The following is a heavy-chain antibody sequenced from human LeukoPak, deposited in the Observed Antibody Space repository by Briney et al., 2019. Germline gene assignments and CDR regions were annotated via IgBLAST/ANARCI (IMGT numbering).Heavy chain of an antibody. Sequence: PGRSLRLSCAASGFTFSSYAMHWVRQAPGKGLEWVSVIYSGGSTYYADSVKGRFTISRHNSKNTLYLQMNSLRAEDTAVYYCARAKGDYVPYYFDYWGQGTLVTVSS. D-gene: IGHD4-17*01. CDR1: GFTFSSYA. CDR3: ARAKGDYVPYYFDY. J-gene: IGHJ4*02. CDR2: IYSGGST. V-gene: IGHV3-53*04.